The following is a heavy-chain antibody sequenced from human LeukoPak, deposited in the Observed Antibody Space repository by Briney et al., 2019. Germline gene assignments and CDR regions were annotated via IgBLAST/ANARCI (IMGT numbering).Heavy chain of an antibody. CDR3: AKGASIVGATIGGY. J-gene: IGHJ4*02. Sequence: GGSLRLSCAASGFTFSSYATSWVRQAPGKGLEWVSAISGSGGSTYYADSVKGRFTISRDNSKNTLYLQMNSLRAEDTVVYYCAKGASIVGATIGGYWGQGTLVTVSS. CDR2: ISGSGGST. V-gene: IGHV3-23*01. D-gene: IGHD1-26*01. CDR1: GFTFSSYA.